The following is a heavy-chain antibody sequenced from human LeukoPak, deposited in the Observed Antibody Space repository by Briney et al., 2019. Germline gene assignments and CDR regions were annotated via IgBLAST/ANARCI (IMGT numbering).Heavy chain of an antibody. CDR3: AKDDGWLYYNH. D-gene: IGHD3-22*01. CDR1: GFTFRIHG. V-gene: IGHV3-23*01. J-gene: IGHJ4*02. Sequence: PGGTLRLSCAASGFTFRIHGMNWVRQAPGKGLEWVSGISPGGEIHYYADSVKGRFTISRDNSKGTVSLQMHSLRAEDTATYYCAKDDGWLYYNHWGQGTLVTVSS. CDR2: ISPGGEIH.